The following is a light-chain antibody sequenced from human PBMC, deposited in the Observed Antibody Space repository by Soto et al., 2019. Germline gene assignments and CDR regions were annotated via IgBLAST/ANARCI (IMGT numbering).Light chain of an antibody. CDR3: QPYGSSRT. V-gene: IGKV3-20*01. CDR1: QSVSSSY. J-gene: IGKJ1*01. CDR2: GAS. Sequence: EIVLTQSPGTLSLSPGESATLSCRARQSVSSSYLAWYQQKPGQAPRLLIYGASSRATGIPDRFSGSGSGTDFTLTISRLEPEDFAVYYCQPYGSSRTFGQGTRVEIK.